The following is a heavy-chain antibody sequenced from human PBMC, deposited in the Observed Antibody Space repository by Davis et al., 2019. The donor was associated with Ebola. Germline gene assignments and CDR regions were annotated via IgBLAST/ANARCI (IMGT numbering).Heavy chain of an antibody. J-gene: IGHJ4*02. D-gene: IGHD5-18*01. CDR1: GGSISSSSYY. V-gene: IGHV4-39*07. CDR2: IYHSGST. CDR3: ARGKLWFNY. Sequence: MPSETLSLTCTVSGGSISSSSYYWGWIRQPPGKGLEWIGEIYHSGSTNYNPSLKSRVTISVDTSKNQFSLKLSSVTAADTVVYYCARGKLWFNYWGQGTLVTVSS.